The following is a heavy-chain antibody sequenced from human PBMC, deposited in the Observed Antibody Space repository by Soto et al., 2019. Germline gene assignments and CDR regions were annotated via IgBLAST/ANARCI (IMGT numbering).Heavy chain of an antibody. CDR3: AGMPYTSGLRFDP. D-gene: IGHD6-19*01. J-gene: IGHJ5*02. V-gene: IGHV4-30-2*01. Sequence: SETLSLTCNMSGDSYSISTYSWSWIRQPQGKALQWIGFIYQSVVTSYNPSLASRVSISLDRSNNQCSLKLKSVTAADTAVYFCAGMPYTSGLRFDPWGPGTLVTVSS. CDR2: IYQSVVT. CDR1: GDSYSISTYS.